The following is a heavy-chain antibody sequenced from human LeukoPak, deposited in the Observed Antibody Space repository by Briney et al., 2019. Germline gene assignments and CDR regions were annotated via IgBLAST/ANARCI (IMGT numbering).Heavy chain of an antibody. V-gene: IGHV4-39*07. J-gene: IGHJ5*02. CDR3: AKAGTTGIHHWFDP. CDR1: GGSVSSSSYY. Sequence: SETLSLTCTVSGGSVSSSSYYWGWIRQPPGKGLEWIGNIYHSGGSYYNPSLKSRVTILVDTSKNQFSLKLSSVTAADTAVYYCAKAGTTGIHHWFDPWGQGNLVTVSS. CDR2: IYHSGGS. D-gene: IGHD1-1*01.